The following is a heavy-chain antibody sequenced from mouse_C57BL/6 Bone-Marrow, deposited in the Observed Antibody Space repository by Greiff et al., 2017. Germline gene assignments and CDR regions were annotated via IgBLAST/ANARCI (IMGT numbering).Heavy chain of an antibody. CDR3: ARGDYGSSGAMDY. V-gene: IGHV1-54*01. CDR2: INPGSGGT. J-gene: IGHJ4*01. Sequence: QVQLQQSGAELVRPGTSVKVSCKASGYAFTNYLIEWVKQRPGQGLEWIGVINPGSGGTNYNEKFKGKATLTADKSSSTAYMQLSSLTSEDSAVYFCARGDYGSSGAMDYWGQGTLVTVSS. D-gene: IGHD1-1*01. CDR1: GYAFTNYL.